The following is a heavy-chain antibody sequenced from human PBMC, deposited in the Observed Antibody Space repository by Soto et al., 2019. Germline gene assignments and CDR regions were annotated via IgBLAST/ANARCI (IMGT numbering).Heavy chain of an antibody. CDR3: ARPKYGETYFDS. J-gene: IGHJ4*02. V-gene: IGHV1-2*02. CDR1: GYTFTDHY. CDR2: INPYSGGT. D-gene: IGHD2-21*01. Sequence: ASVKVSCKASGYTFTDHYIHWLRQAPGQSLEWMGWINPYSGGTHFARKFQDRVTMARDTSVSTAYVELSSLKSDDTAVYYCARPKYGETYFDSWGQGTVVTVSS.